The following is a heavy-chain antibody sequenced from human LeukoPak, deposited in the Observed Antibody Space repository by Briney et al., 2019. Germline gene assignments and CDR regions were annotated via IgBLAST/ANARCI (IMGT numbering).Heavy chain of an antibody. CDR1: GFTFSSYG. V-gene: IGHV3-30*18. CDR2: ISYDGSNK. CDR3: AKAHYGSGSYYFDY. D-gene: IGHD3-10*01. Sequence: GGSLRLSCAASGFTFSSYGMHWVRQAPGKGLEWVAVISYDGSNKYYADSVKGRFTISRDNSKNTLYLQMNSLRAEDTAVYYCAKAHYGSGSYYFDYWGQGTLVTVSS. J-gene: IGHJ4*02.